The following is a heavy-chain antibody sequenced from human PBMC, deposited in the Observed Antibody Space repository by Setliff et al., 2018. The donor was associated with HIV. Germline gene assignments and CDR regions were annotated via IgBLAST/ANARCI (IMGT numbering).Heavy chain of an antibody. CDR1: GASISSYY. Sequence: PSETLSLTCTVSGASISSYYWNWIRQPAGKGLECIGCINTSGSTTYNPSLKSRVTISVDTSKNQFSLKQTSVTAADTAMCFCARDGGDPTNSGTYNYWGQGALVTVSS. CDR2: INTSGST. V-gene: IGHV4-4*07. J-gene: IGHJ4*02. D-gene: IGHD1-26*01. CDR3: ARDGGDPTNSGTYNY.